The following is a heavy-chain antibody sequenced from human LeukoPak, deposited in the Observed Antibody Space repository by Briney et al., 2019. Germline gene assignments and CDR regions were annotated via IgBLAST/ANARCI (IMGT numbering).Heavy chain of an antibody. V-gene: IGHV3-15*01. Sequence: GGSLRLSCAASGFTFSNAWMSWVRQAPGKGLEWVGRIKSKTDGGTTDYAAPMKGRFTISRDDSKNTLYLQMNSLKTEDTAVYYCTTAVTVTTPFDYWGQGTLVTVSS. CDR2: IKSKTDGGTT. D-gene: IGHD4-4*01. J-gene: IGHJ4*02. CDR3: TTAVTVTTPFDY. CDR1: GFTFSNAW.